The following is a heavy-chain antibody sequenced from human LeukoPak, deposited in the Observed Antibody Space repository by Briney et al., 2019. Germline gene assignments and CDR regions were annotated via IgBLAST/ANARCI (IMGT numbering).Heavy chain of an antibody. CDR2: ISTGTYI. CDR3: TREQDREAAATIVGDY. CDR1: GLTFSRFE. Sequence: PGGSLRLSCVASGLTFSRFELNWVRQAPGKGLEWVSHISTGTYIAYADSVKGRFTISRDNARNSLYLEMNSLRAEDTAVYYCTREQDREAAATIVGDYWGQGTLVTVSS. J-gene: IGHJ4*02. V-gene: IGHV3-48*03. D-gene: IGHD3-22*01.